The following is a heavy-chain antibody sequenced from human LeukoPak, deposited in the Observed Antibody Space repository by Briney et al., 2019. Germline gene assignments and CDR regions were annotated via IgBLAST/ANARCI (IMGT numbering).Heavy chain of an antibody. CDR2: IYPGDSDT. CDR1: GYSFNSYW. Sequence: GESLKISCKGSGYSFNSYWIGWVRQMPGKGLDWMGIIYPGDSDTRYSPSFQGQVTTSADKSISTAYLQWSSLEASDTAMYYCVRQRASSSSSIDYWGQGTLVTVSS. V-gene: IGHV5-51*01. CDR3: VRQRASSSSSIDY. J-gene: IGHJ4*02. D-gene: IGHD6-6*01.